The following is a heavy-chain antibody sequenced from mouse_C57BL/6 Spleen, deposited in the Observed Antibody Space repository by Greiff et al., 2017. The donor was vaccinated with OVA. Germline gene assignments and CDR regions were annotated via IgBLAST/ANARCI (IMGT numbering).Heavy chain of an antibody. V-gene: IGHV1-59*01. CDR1: GYTFTSYC. CDR2: IDPSDSYT. D-gene: IGHD2-3*01. Sequence: QVQLQQPGAELVRPGTSVKLSCKASGYTFTSYCMHWVKQRPGQGLEWIGVIDPSDSYTNYNQKFKGKATLTVDTSSSTAYMQLSSLTSEDSAVYYCARVGDGCYFADWGQGTLVTVSA. J-gene: IGHJ3*01. CDR3: ARVGDGCYFAD.